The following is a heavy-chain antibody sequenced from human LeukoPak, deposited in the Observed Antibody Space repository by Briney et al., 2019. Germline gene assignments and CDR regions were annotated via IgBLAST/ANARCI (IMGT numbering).Heavy chain of an antibody. CDR1: GLTLSNVW. CDR3: SQGSAQYFDY. J-gene: IGHJ4*02. D-gene: IGHD2-15*01. Sequence: GGSLRLSCAVSGLTLSNVWMNWVRQAPGKGLEWVGRIRSRGDGGTTDFAAPVKGRFTISRDDSKNTLYLQMDSLTSEDTAVYYCSQGSAQYFDYWGQGTLVTVSS. V-gene: IGHV3-15*07. CDR2: IRSRGDGGTT.